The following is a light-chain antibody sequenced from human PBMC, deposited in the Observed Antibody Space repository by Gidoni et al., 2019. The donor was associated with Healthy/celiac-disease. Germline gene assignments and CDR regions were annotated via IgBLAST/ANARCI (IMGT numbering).Light chain of an antibody. CDR1: QSVSSSY. CDR3: QQYGSSPT. Sequence: DIVLTQSPGTLSLFPGERATLSCMASQSVSSSYLAWYQQKPGQAPRLLIYGASSRATGIPDMFSGSGSGTDFTLPISRLEPEDFAVYYCQQYGSSPTFGQGTKVEIK. V-gene: IGKV3-20*01. CDR2: GAS. J-gene: IGKJ1*01.